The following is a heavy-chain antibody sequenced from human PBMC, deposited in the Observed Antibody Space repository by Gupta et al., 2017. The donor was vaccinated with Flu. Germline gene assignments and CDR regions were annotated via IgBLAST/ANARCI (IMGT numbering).Heavy chain of an antibody. V-gene: IGHV3-23*01. CDR3: AKIENYDFWSGSNAFDI. J-gene: IGHJ3*02. Sequence: KGLEWVSAISGSGGSTYYADSVKGRVTISRDNSRNTLYVQMNKLTAEDTAIYYCAKIENYDFWSGSNAFDIWGQGTMVSVSS. CDR2: ISGSGGST. D-gene: IGHD3-3*01.